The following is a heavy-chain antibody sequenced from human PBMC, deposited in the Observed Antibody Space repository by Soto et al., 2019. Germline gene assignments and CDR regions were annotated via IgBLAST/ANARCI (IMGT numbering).Heavy chain of an antibody. J-gene: IGHJ4*02. V-gene: IGHV3-64*01. Sequence: EVQLVESGGGLVQPGGSLRLSCAASGFTFGSYPMHWVRQAPGKGLEYVSAISTNGDSTFYANSVKGRFTISRDNSKNTLYLQMGSLRAEDMGLYYCAREGMSRTRWVFDYWGQGNLVTASS. D-gene: IGHD2-2*01. CDR3: AREGMSRTRWVFDY. CDR1: GFTFGSYP. CDR2: ISTNGDST.